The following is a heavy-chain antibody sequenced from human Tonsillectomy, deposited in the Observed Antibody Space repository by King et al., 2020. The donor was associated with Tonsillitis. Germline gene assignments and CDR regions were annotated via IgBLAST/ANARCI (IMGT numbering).Heavy chain of an antibody. V-gene: IGHV3-23*04. J-gene: IGHJ4*02. Sequence: EVQLVESGGGLVQPGGSLRLSCAASGFTFSSSAMSWVRQAPGKGLEWVSGISGSGGSIYYADSVKGRFTISRDNSKNTLYLQMNSLRAEDTAVYNCAKDAYYDFWSGAYFDHWGQGTPVTVSS. CDR1: GFTFSSSA. CDR3: AKDAYYDFWSGAYFDH. CDR2: ISGSGGSI. D-gene: IGHD3-3*01.